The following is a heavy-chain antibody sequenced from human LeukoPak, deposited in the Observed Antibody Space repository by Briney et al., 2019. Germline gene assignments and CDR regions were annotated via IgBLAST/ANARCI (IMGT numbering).Heavy chain of an antibody. Sequence: PGGSLRLSCAASGFTFDDYAMHWVRQAPGKGLEWVSLISGDGGSTYYADSVKGRFTISRDNSKNSLYLQMNSLRTGDTALYYCAKDTRPIVGAYLFDYWGQGTLVTVSS. CDR2: ISGDGGST. V-gene: IGHV3-43*02. D-gene: IGHD1-26*01. CDR3: AKDTRPIVGAYLFDY. CDR1: GFTFDDYA. J-gene: IGHJ4*02.